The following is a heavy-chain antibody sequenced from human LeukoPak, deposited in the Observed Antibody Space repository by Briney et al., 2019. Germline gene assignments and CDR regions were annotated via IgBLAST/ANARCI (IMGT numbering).Heavy chain of an antibody. Sequence: SETLSLTCTVSGYSISSGYYWGWIRQPPGKGLEWIGSIYHSGSTYYNPSLKSRVTMSVDTSKNQFSLKLSSVTAADTAVYYCARGDYYGSGSYYRNPRYNWSDPWGQGTLVTVSS. CDR1: GYSISSGYY. D-gene: IGHD3-10*01. CDR3: ARGDYYGSGSYYRNPRYNWSDP. V-gene: IGHV4-38-2*02. J-gene: IGHJ5*02. CDR2: IYHSGST.